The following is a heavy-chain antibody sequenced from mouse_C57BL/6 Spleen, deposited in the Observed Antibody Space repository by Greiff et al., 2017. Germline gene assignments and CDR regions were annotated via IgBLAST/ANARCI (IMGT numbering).Heavy chain of an antibody. V-gene: IGHV1-42*01. Sequence: EVQLQQSGPELVKPGASVKISCKASGYSFTGYYMNWVKQSPEKSLEWIGEINPSTGGTTYNQKFKAKATLTVDKSASTAYMQLKSLTSEDSAVYYCARSAYYSNYGYWGQGTTITVSS. J-gene: IGHJ2*01. CDR2: INPSTGGT. CDR1: GYSFTGYY. CDR3: ARSAYYSNYGY. D-gene: IGHD2-5*01.